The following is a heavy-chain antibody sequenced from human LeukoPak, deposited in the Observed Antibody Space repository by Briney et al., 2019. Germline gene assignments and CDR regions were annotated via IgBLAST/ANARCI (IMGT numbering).Heavy chain of an antibody. V-gene: IGHV4-59*01. CDR1: GGSISGYY. D-gene: IGHD6-13*01. CDR2: IYYSGST. J-gene: IGHJ4*02. Sequence: KSSETLSLTCAVSGGSISGYYWSWIRQPPGKGLGWIGYIYYSGSTNYNPSLDGRVTISVDTSKKQFSLKVSSVTAADTAVYYCARTFSSSWLDYWGQGTLVTVSS. CDR3: ARTFSSSWLDY.